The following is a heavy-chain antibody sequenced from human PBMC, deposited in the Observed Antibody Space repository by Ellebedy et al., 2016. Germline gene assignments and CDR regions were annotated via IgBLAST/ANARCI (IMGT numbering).Heavy chain of an antibody. CDR1: GFTFSSYS. J-gene: IGHJ5*02. Sequence: GGSLRLSCAASGFTFSSYSMNWVRQAPGKGLEWVSSISSSSSYIYYADSVKGRFTISRDNAKNSLYLQMNSLRAEDTAVYYCARDHIPVVVPAAIAFDPWGQGTLVTVSS. D-gene: IGHD2-2*02. V-gene: IGHV3-21*01. CDR3: ARDHIPVVVPAAIAFDP. CDR2: ISSSSSYI.